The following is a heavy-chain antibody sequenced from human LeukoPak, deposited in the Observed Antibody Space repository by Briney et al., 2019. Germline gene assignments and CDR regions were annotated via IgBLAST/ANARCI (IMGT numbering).Heavy chain of an antibody. D-gene: IGHD3-16*01. CDR2: IRYDGSNK. J-gene: IGHJ4*02. V-gene: IGHV3-30*02. Sequence: GGSLRLSCAASGFTFSSYGMHWVRQAPGKGLEWVAFIRYDGSNKYYADSVKGRFTISRDNSKNTLYLQMNNLRAEDTAVYYCAKGGYDYVWGKFDYWGQGTLVTVSS. CDR3: AKGGYDYVWGKFDY. CDR1: GFTFSSYG.